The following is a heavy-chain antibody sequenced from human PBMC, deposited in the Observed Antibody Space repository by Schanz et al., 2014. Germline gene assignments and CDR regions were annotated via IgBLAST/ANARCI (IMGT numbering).Heavy chain of an antibody. CDR3: ARDYYDSSGYYYCDY. J-gene: IGHJ4*02. D-gene: IGHD3-22*01. CDR2: ITRQGTT. Sequence: EVQLLESGGGLVQPGGSLRLSCAGSGFTFSSYAMNWVRQAPGKGLEWVSGITRQGTTYYADFVKGRFCISRDNSNNTLYLQMKSLRAEDTAMYYCARDYYDSSGYYYCDYWGQGTLVTVSS. CDR1: GFTFSSYA. V-gene: IGHV3-23*01.